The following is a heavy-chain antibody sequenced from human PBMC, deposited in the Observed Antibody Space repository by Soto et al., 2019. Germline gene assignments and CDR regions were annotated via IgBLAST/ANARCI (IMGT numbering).Heavy chain of an antibody. V-gene: IGHV4-31*03. CDR1: GGSISTGGYY. CDR3: AKVRWELHDAFDI. CDR2: IYHSGMR. D-gene: IGHD1-7*01. Sequence: QVQLQESGPGLVKPSQTLSLTCTVSGGSISTGGYYWSWIRQHPVRGLEWIGYIYHSGMRFSNSSIQSRVAILISTCKNKFSLKRSSVTAADTAVYYCAKVRWELHDAFDIWGQGTMVSVSS. J-gene: IGHJ3*02.